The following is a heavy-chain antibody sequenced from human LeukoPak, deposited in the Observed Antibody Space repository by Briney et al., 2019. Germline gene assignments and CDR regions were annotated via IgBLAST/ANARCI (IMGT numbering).Heavy chain of an antibody. V-gene: IGHV4-38-2*01. D-gene: IGHD1-26*01. Sequence: SETLSLTCAVSGYSISSGYYWGWIRQPPGKGLEWSGSIYHSGSTYYNPSLKSRVTISVDTSKNQFSLKLSSVTAADTAVYYCASEIEGATSEFDYWGQGTLVTVSS. CDR1: GYSISSGYY. CDR2: IYHSGST. J-gene: IGHJ4*02. CDR3: ASEIEGATSEFDY.